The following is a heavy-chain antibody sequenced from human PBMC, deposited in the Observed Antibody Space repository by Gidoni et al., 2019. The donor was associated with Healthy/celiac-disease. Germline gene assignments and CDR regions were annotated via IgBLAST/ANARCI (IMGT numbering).Heavy chain of an antibody. CDR3: TTVTTMVQGGGYYYGMDV. J-gene: IGHJ6*02. Sequence: SGCTFSNAWMSWVRQAPGKGLEWVGRIKSKTDGGTTDYAAPVKGRFTISRDDSKNTLYLQMNSLKTEDTAVYYCTTVTTMVQGGGYYYGMDVWGQGTTVTVSS. V-gene: IGHV3-15*01. CDR1: GCTFSNAW. D-gene: IGHD3-10*01. CDR2: IKSKTDGGTT.